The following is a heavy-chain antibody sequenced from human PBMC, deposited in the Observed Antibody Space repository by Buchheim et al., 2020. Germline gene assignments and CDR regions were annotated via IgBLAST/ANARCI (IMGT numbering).Heavy chain of an antibody. J-gene: IGHJ4*02. D-gene: IGHD3-16*01. Sequence: EVQLVESGGGLVQPGGSLRLSCAASGFSFSSFWMSWVRQAPGKGLEWVTNIKEDGSEKHYVDSVKGRFTISRDTAKNSLYLQMNSLRAEDTAVYYCARGGGLLDYWGQGTL. CDR3: ARGGGLLDY. CDR1: GFSFSSFW. V-gene: IGHV3-7*01. CDR2: IKEDGSEK.